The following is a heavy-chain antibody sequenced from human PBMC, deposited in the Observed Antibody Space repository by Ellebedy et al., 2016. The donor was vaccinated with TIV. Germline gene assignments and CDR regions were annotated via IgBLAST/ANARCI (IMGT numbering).Heavy chain of an antibody. D-gene: IGHD4-17*01. CDR1: GFTVSRHC. CDR3: AGRDNGDYPYFDF. J-gene: IGHJ4*02. V-gene: IGHV3-66*01. CDR2: IYSRGTT. Sequence: GESLKISCAASGFTVSRHCMSWVRQAPGKGLEWVSVIYSRGTTYYADSVKGRFTISRDSSKNTLYLQMNSLRVEDTALYYCAGRDNGDYPYFDFWGQGTLVTVSS.